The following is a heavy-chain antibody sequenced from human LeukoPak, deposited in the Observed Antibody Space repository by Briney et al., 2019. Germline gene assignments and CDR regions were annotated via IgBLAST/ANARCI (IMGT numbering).Heavy chain of an antibody. J-gene: IGHJ6*02. V-gene: IGHV3-13*04. CDR3: ARTTVTLYYGMDV. Sequence: GGSLRLSCAASGFTFSSYDTHWVRQATGKGLEWVPAIGTAGDTYYPGSVKGRFTISRENARNSLYLQMNSLRAGDTAVYYCARTTVTLYYGMDVWGQGTTVTVSS. CDR1: GFTFSSYD. D-gene: IGHD4-17*01. CDR2: IGTAGDT.